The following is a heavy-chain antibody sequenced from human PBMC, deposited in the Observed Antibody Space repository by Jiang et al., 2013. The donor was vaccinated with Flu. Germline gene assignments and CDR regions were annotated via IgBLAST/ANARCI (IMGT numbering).Heavy chain of an antibody. CDR1: GYSFTNNW. D-gene: IGHD6-13*01. J-gene: IGHJ6*02. Sequence: CKGSGYSFTNNWIGWVRQMPGTRLEWMGIIYPGDSDTRYSPSFQGQVTISVDKSISTAYLQWTSLKASDTAMYYCARRGTAAAGTYGMDVWGQGTTVIVSS. CDR3: ARRGTAAAGTYGMDV. V-gene: IGHV5-51*01. CDR2: IYPGDSDT.